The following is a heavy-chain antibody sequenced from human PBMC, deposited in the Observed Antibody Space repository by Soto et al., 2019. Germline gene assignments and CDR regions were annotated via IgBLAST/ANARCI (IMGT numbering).Heavy chain of an antibody. D-gene: IGHD3-10*01. V-gene: IGHV3-7*01. CDR3: ARIGEPTYHYCTDV. CDR2: IKQDGSEK. CDR1: GFTFSSYW. J-gene: IGHJ6*03. Sequence: LRLSCAASGFTFSSYWMSWVRQASGKGLEWVANIKQDGSEKYYVDSVKGRFTISRDNAKNSLYLQMNSLRAEDTAVYYCARIGEPTYHYCTDVWGKGTTGTVSS.